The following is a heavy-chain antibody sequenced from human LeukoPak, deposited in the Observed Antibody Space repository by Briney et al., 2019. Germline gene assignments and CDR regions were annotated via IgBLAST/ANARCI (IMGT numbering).Heavy chain of an antibody. CDR1: GYTFSGYD. J-gene: IGHJ4*02. Sequence: ASVKVSCKASGYTFSGYDISWVRQAPGQGLEWMGWISAYNGNTNYAQKFQGRVTMTTDTSTSTAYMDLRSLRSDDTAVYYCARSANYVDYWGQGTLVTVSS. V-gene: IGHV1-18*01. CDR2: ISAYNGNT. CDR3: ARSANYVDY.